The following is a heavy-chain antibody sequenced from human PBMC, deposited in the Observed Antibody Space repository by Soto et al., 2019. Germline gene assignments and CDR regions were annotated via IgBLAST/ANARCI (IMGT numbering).Heavy chain of an antibody. CDR3: ARERRYGGNPGGSLYYYGMDV. D-gene: IGHD4-17*01. CDR1: GGTFSSYA. CDR2: IIPIFGTA. Sequence: QVQLVQSGAEVKKPGSSVKVSCKASGGTFSSYAISWVRQAPGQGLEWMGGIIPIFGTANYAQKFQGRVTITADESTSTAYMELSSLRSEDTAVYYCARERRYGGNPGGSLYYYGMDVWGQGTTVTVSS. J-gene: IGHJ6*02. V-gene: IGHV1-69*01.